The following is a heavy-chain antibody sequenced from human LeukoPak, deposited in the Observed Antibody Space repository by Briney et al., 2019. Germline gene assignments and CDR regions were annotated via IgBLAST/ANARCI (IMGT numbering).Heavy chain of an antibody. CDR2: FDPGEGET. CDR1: GYTLIEIS. Sequence: GASVTVSCKVSGYTLIEISMHWVRQSPGKGLDWMGGFDPGEGETIYAQKFQGRVTMTEDTSTDTAYMELSSLTSDDTAVYYCATGNYSYGYNYFGSWGQGTLVTVSS. CDR3: ATGNYSYGYNYFGS. J-gene: IGHJ4*02. V-gene: IGHV1-24*01. D-gene: IGHD5-18*01.